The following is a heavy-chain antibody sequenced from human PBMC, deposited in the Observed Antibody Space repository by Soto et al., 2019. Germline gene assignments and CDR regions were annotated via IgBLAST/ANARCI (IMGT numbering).Heavy chain of an antibody. CDR1: GFTFDDYA. J-gene: IGHJ4*02. CDR2: ISWNSGSI. CDR3: ASGYDFPYYFDY. Sequence: GGSLRLSCAASGFTFDDYAMHWVRQAPGKGLEWVSGISWNSGSIGYADSVKGRFTISRDNAKNSLYLQMNSLRAEDTAVYYCASGYDFPYYFDYWGQGTLVTVSS. V-gene: IGHV3-9*01. D-gene: IGHD5-12*01.